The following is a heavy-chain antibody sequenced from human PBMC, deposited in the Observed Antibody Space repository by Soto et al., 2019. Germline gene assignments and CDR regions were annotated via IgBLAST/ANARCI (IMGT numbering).Heavy chain of an antibody. D-gene: IGHD1-26*01. CDR2: INPYNGNT. V-gene: IGHV1-18*01. J-gene: IGHJ5*02. CDR1: GDTFTNYG. Sequence: QVQLVQSGAEVKKPEASVKVSCKASGDTFTNYGMSWVRQDPGQGLEWMGWINPYNGNTNYAQKLQGRVTMTTDTSTSTAYMELRSLRSDDTAVYYCARDPVGGNWFDPWGQGTLVTVSS. CDR3: ARDPVGGNWFDP.